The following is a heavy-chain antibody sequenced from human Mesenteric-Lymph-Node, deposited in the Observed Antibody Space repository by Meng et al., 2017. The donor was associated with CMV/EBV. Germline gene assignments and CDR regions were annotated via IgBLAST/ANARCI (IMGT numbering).Heavy chain of an antibody. Sequence: GESLKISCAASGLSVSSNYMSWVRQAPGKGLEWVAFVRYDGNKFYLDSVKGRFTISRDSAKNTFYLQMNSLRAEDTAVYFCARDQSRSGPTTVDYWGQGTLVTVSS. D-gene: IGHD1-1*01. J-gene: IGHJ4*02. CDR1: GLSVSSNY. CDR2: VRYDGNK. CDR3: ARDQSRSGPTTVDY. V-gene: IGHV3-30*02.